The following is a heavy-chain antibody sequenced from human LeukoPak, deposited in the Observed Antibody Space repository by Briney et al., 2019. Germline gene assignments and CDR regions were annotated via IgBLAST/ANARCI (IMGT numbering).Heavy chain of an antibody. J-gene: IGHJ3*01. D-gene: IGHD3-10*01. CDR1: GGSITTRSHF. CDR2: IYDSGST. V-gene: IGHV4-39*01. Sequence: SETLSLTCTVSGGSITTRSHFWGWIRQPPGKGLDWIGTIYDSGSTYYYPSLKSRVIISVDTSQNQFSLRLTSVTAADTAVYYCARGEEEENAFDVWGQGTMVTVSS. CDR3: ARGEEEENAFDV.